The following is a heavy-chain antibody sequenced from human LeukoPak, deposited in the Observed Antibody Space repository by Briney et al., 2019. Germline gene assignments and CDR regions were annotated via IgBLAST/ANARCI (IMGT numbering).Heavy chain of an antibody. J-gene: IGHJ4*02. CDR3: AKGSYYDSSGSFYFDY. D-gene: IGHD3-22*01. CDR2: ISGSGDNT. CDR1: GFTFSSYA. V-gene: IGHV3-23*01. Sequence: PGGSLRLSCAASGFTFSSYAMSWVRQAPGKGLEWVSGISGSGDNTYYADSVKGRFTISRDNSKNTLYVQVNSLGTEDTAAYYFAKGSYYDSSGSFYFDYWGQGTLVTVS.